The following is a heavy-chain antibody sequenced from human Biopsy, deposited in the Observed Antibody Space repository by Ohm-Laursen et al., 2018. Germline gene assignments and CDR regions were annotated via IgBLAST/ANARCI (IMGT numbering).Heavy chain of an antibody. CDR1: GFDFSDYS. CDR2: ISDDGRNK. J-gene: IGHJ6*02. CDR3: AKDRYNYTPIGGFSMDV. Sequence: LTLTCAASGFDFSDYSMSWVRQAPGKGLEWVAVISDDGRNKYYIDSVRGRFTISRDNSKNTLYLQMNNLRAEDTAVFYCAKDRYNYTPIGGFSMDVWGQGTTVTVSS. V-gene: IGHV3-30*18. D-gene: IGHD5-18*01.